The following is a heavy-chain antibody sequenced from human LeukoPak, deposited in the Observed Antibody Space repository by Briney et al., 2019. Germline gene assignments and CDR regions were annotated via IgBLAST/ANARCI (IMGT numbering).Heavy chain of an antibody. Sequence: QPGGSLRLSCAASGFTVSAYAMAWVRQAPGKGLEWVSTIYDDNTYYADSVKGRFANSTDNSKNTLYLQMNSLRVGDTAVYFCAARKVRGVWFYLDYWGQGTLVTVSS. CDR3: AARKVRGVWFYLDY. CDR1: GFTVSAYA. J-gene: IGHJ4*02. CDR2: IYDDNT. V-gene: IGHV3-23*01. D-gene: IGHD3-10*01.